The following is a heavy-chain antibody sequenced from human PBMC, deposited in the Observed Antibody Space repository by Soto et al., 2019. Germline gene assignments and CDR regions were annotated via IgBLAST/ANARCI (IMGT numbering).Heavy chain of an antibody. V-gene: IGHV4-34*01. Sequence: PSETLSLTCAVYGGSFSGYCWSWIRQPPGKGLEWIGEINHSGTTNYNPSLKSRVTISVDTSKNQFSLKLSSVTAADTAVYFCAMVNVYCSSTSCPSFDYWGQGALVTVPS. CDR1: GGSFSGYC. D-gene: IGHD2-2*01. J-gene: IGHJ4*02. CDR3: AMVNVYCSSTSCPSFDY. CDR2: INHSGTT.